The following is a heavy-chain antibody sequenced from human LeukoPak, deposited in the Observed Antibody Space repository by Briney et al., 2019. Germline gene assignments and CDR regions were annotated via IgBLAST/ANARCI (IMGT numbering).Heavy chain of an antibody. CDR3: AREKDVLGDPGPLDA. V-gene: IGHV3-74*01. Sequence: PGGSLRLSCAVSGFTFSSYWMHWVRQAPGKGLGWVSRINSDGRSTNNADPVKGRFTISRDNAANPLFLQMSSLRAEDTAIYYCAREKDVLGDPGPLDAWGQGDLVTVSS. CDR2: INSDGRST. J-gene: IGHJ5*02. CDR1: GFTFSSYW. D-gene: IGHD2-21*01.